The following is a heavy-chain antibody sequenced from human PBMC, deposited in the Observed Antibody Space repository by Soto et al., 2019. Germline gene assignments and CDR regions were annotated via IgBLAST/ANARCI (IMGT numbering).Heavy chain of an antibody. Sequence: QVQLVQSGAEVKKPGASVKVSCKASGYTFTSYGISWVRQAPGQGLEWMGWISAYNGNTNYAQKLQGRVTMTTDTSTSTAYMELGSLRSGDTAVYSWARDYSKGCSGYDLQNCDYWGQGTLVTVSS. CDR1: GYTFTSYG. CDR3: ARDYSKGCSGYDLQNCDY. V-gene: IGHV1-18*01. J-gene: IGHJ4*02. CDR2: ISAYNGNT. D-gene: IGHD5-12*01.